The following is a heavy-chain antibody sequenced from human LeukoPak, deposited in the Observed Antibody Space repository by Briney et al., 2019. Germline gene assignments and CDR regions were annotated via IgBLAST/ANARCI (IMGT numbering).Heavy chain of an antibody. V-gene: IGHV3-33*01. Sequence: GGSLRLSCAASGFTFNNYGMHWVRQAPGKGLEWVAVIWYDGSDKYYADSVKGRFTISRDNSKNTVYLQMNSLRAEDTAVYYCARDSSRITMIVANAFDIWGQGTMVTVSS. J-gene: IGHJ3*02. CDR1: GFTFNNYG. D-gene: IGHD3-22*01. CDR2: IWYDGSDK. CDR3: ARDSSRITMIVANAFDI.